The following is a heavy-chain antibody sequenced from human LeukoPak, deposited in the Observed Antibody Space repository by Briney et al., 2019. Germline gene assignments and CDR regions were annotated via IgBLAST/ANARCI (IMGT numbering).Heavy chain of an antibody. Sequence: GGSLRLSCAASGFTFSSYAMNWVRQAPGKGLEWVSAISGSGGSTYYADSVKGRFTISRDNSKNTLYLQMNSLRAEDTAVYYCATVRQQLRNWFDPWGQGTLVTVSS. CDR2: ISGSGGST. CDR3: ATVRQQLRNWFDP. J-gene: IGHJ5*02. V-gene: IGHV3-23*01. D-gene: IGHD6-13*01. CDR1: GFTFSSYA.